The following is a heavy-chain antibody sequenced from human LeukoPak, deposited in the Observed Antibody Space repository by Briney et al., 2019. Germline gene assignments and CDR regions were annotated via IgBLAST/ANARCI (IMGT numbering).Heavy chain of an antibody. V-gene: IGHV3-13*01. D-gene: IGHD2-2*02. CDR3: ARGVVVPAAIRGYYYYYGMDV. Sequence: GGSLRLSCAASGFTFSSYDMHWVRQATGKGLEWVSAIGTAGDTYYPGSVKGRFTISRENAKNTLYLQMNSLRAEDTAVYYCARGVVVPAAIRGYYYYYGMDVWGQGTTVTVSS. CDR1: GFTFSSYD. J-gene: IGHJ6*02. CDR2: IGTAGDT.